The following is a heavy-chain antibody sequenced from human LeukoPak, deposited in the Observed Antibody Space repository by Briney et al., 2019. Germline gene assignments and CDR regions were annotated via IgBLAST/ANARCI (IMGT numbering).Heavy chain of an antibody. CDR2: ISGRGGST. CDR3: AKETASDFGGAVDY. V-gene: IGHV3-23*01. D-gene: IGHD3-10*01. J-gene: IGHJ4*02. Sequence: ETLSLTCTVSGGSISSSSYYWSWIRQTPGKGLEWVSAISGRGGSTYYADSVKGRFTISRDNSKNTLYLQINSLRAEDTAVYYCAKETASDFGGAVDYWGQGTLVTVSS. CDR1: GGSISSSSYY.